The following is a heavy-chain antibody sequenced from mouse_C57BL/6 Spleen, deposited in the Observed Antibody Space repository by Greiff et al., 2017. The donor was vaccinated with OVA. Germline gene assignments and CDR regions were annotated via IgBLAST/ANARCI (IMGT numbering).Heavy chain of an antibody. J-gene: IGHJ4*01. V-gene: IGHV8-12*01. CDR1: GFSLSTSGMG. Sequence: QVTLKESGPGILQSSQTLSLTCSFSGFSLSTSGMGVSWIRQPSGKGLEWLAHIYWDDDKRYKPSLKSRLTISKDNSRNQVFLKITSVYTADTATYYCARVYPYYAMDYWGQGTSVTVSS. D-gene: IGHD2-1*01. CDR3: ARVYPYYAMDY. CDR2: IYWDDDK.